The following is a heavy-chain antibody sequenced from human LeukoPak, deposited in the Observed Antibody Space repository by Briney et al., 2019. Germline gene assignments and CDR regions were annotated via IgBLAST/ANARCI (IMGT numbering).Heavy chain of an antibody. J-gene: IGHJ3*02. D-gene: IGHD4-17*01. CDR3: AKDRLRRPTERAFDI. Sequence: GGSLRLSCAASGFTFSSYAMSWVRQAPGKGLEWVSAISGSGGSTYYADSVKGRFTISRDNSKNTLYLQTNSLRAEDTAVYYCAKDRLRRPTERAFDIWGQGTMVTVSS. CDR1: GFTFSSYA. V-gene: IGHV3-23*01. CDR2: ISGSGGST.